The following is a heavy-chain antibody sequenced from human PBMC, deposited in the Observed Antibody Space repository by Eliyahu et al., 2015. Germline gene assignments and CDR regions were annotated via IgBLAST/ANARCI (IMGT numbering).Heavy chain of an antibody. J-gene: IGHJ4*02. Sequence: QVQLVESGGGVVQPGRSLRLSCAASGFTFSSYGMHWVRQAPGKGLEWVAVISYDGSNKYYADPVKGRFTISRDNSKNTLYLQMNSLRAEDTAVYYCAKFISSSSSPFDYWGQGTLVTVSS. D-gene: IGHD6-6*01. CDR1: GFTFSSYG. CDR3: AKFISSSSSPFDY. V-gene: IGHV3-30*18. CDR2: ISYDGSNK.